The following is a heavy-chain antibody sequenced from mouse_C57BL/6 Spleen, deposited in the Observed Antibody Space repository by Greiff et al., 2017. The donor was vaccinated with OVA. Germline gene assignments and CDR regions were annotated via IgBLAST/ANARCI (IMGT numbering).Heavy chain of an antibody. V-gene: IGHV7-1*01. D-gene: IGHD4-1*01. CDR2: RRNKANDYTT. CDR1: GFTFSDFY. Sequence: EVKLVESGGGLVQSGRSLRLSCATSGFTFSDFYMEWVRQAPGKGLEWIAARRNKANDYTTEYSASVKGRFIVSRDTSQSILYLQMNALRAEDTAIYYCARDAGKYFDYWGQGTTLTVSS. CDR3: ARDAGKYFDY. J-gene: IGHJ2*01.